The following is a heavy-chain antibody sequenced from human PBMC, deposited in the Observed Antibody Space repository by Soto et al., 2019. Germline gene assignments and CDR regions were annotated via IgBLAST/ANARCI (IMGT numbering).Heavy chain of an antibody. CDR1: GFTFSSYS. CDR3: ARGEARFGDNV. CDR2: ISSSSSYI. J-gene: IGHJ6*02. V-gene: IGHV3-21*01. D-gene: IGHD3-10*01. Sequence: EVQLVESGGGLVKPGGSLRLSCAASGFTFSSYSMNWVRQAPGKGLEWVSSISSSSSYIYYADSVKGRFTISRDNAKNSLYLQMNSLRAEDTAVYYCARGEARFGDNVWGQGTTSPSP.